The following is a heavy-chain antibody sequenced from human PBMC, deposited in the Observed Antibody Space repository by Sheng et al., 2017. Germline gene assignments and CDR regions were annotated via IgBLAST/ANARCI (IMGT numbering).Heavy chain of an antibody. J-gene: IGHJ4*02. CDR3: ARDLGEFRYQLPEAADY. CDR2: ISAYNGNT. CDR1: GYTFSTYG. V-gene: IGHV1-18*01. Sequence: QVHLVQSGPEVKKPGASVKVSCKASGYTFSTYGISWVRQAPGQGLEWMGWISAYNGNTDYAQKFQGRVTMTTDTSTSTAYMELRSLRSDDTAIYYCARDLGEFRYQLPEAADYWGQGTLVTVSS. D-gene: IGHD2-2*01.